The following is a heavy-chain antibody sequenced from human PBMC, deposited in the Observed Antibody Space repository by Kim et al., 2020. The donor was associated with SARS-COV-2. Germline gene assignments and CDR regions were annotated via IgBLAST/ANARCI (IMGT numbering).Heavy chain of an antibody. CDR3: ADGPGRWGDLQVL. J-gene: IGHJ4*02. Sequence: GGSLRLSCAASGFTFSSYGMTWVRQAPGKGLDWVSTIDAGAKTYYADSVKGRFTVSKNKSKNTLYLQMDSLRADDTAVYYCADGPGRWGDLQVLWGQGTLVTVSS. CDR1: GFTFSSYG. D-gene: IGHD3-10*01. V-gene: IGHV3-23*01. CDR2: IDAGAKT.